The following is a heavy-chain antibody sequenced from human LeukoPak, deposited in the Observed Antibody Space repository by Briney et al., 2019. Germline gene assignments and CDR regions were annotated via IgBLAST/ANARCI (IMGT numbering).Heavy chain of an antibody. CDR2: ISAYNGNT. V-gene: IGHV1-18*01. CDR3: ARVRDSGSYGGGVVDY. Sequence: GASVKVSCKASGYTFTSYGISWVRQAPGQGLEWMGWISAYNGNTNYAQKLQGRVTMTTDTSTSTAYMELRSLRSDDTAVYYCARVRDSGSYGGGVVDYWGQGTLVTVSS. CDR1: GYTFTSYG. D-gene: IGHD1-26*01. J-gene: IGHJ4*02.